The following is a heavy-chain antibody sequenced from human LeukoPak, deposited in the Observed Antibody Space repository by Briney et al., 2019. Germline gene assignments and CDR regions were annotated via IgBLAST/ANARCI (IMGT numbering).Heavy chain of an antibody. V-gene: IGHV3-23*01. Sequence: PGGSLRLSCAASGFTFSSYAMSWVRQAPGKGLEWVSAISGSGGSTYYAGSVKGRFTISRDNSKNTLYLQMNSLRAEDTAVYYCARGLKLGDYVWGSYRSCFDYWGQGTLVTVSS. CDR3: ARGLKLGDYVWGSYRSCFDY. D-gene: IGHD3-16*02. CDR2: ISGSGGST. J-gene: IGHJ4*02. CDR1: GFTFSSYA.